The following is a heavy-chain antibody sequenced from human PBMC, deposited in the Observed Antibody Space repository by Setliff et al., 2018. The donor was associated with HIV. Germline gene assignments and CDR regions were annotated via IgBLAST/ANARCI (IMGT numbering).Heavy chain of an antibody. V-gene: IGHV1-46*01. D-gene: IGHD6-13*01. CDR3: ARDIAAAGNAFDM. CDR1: GYTFTSYY. CDR2: INPSGGST. J-gene: IGHJ3*02. Sequence: VASVKVSCKASGYTFTSYYMHWMRQAPGQGLEWMGIINPSGGSTYYAQKFQGRVTMTRATSTTTVYMELTSLRSEDTAVYYCARDIAAAGNAFDMWGQGTMVTVS.